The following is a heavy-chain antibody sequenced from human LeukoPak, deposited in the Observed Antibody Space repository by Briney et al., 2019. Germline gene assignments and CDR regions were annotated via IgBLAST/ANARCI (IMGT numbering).Heavy chain of an antibody. J-gene: IGHJ3*02. CDR3: AKGAGPAYYDILSI. Sequence: GGSLRLSCAASGFTFSDYWMHWVRDAPGKGLMWVSRIAGDGGSISYADSVKGRFTISRDNAKNTLYLQMNSQRPEDTAVYYCAKGAGPAYYDILSIWGQGTMVTVSS. CDR1: GFTFSDYW. V-gene: IGHV3-74*01. CDR2: IAGDGGSI. D-gene: IGHD3-9*01.